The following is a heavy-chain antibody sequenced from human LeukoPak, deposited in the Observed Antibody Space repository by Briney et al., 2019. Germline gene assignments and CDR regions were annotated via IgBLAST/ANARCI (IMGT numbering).Heavy chain of an antibody. Sequence: SETLSLTCTVSGGSISSYYWSWIRQPAGRGLEWIGRIYTSGSTNYNASLKSRVSMSVDTSKNRFSQKLSSVTAADTAVFYCARENSGSYREFDYWGQGTLVTVSS. CDR1: GGSISSYY. CDR3: ARENSGSYREFDY. J-gene: IGHJ4*02. D-gene: IGHD1-26*01. V-gene: IGHV4-4*07. CDR2: IYTSGST.